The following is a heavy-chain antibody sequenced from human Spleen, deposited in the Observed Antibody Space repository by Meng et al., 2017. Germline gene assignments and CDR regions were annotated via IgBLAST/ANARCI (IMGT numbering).Heavy chain of an antibody. Sequence: SETLSLTCAVYGGSFSGYYWSWIRQPPGKGLEWIGEINHSGSTNYNPSLKSRVTISVDTSKNQFSLKLSSVTAADTAVYYCARGIYDSSGSALRKVFDIWGQGTMVTVSS. CDR2: INHSGST. D-gene: IGHD3-22*01. CDR1: GGSFSGYY. J-gene: IGHJ3*02. CDR3: ARGIYDSSGSALRKVFDI. V-gene: IGHV4-34*01.